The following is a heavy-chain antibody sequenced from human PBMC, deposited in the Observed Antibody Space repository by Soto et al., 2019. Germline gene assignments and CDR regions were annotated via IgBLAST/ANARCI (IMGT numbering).Heavy chain of an antibody. V-gene: IGHV4-34*01. CDR3: ARDYGDYPFDI. D-gene: IGHD4-17*01. CDR1: GGSFSGYY. CDR2: INHSGST. J-gene: IGHJ3*02. Sequence: QVQLQQWGAGLLKPSETLSLTCAVYGGSFSGYYWSWIRQPPGKGLDWIGEINHSGSTNYNPSLKSRVTISVDTSKNQFSLKLSSVTAADTAVYYCARDYGDYPFDIWGQGTMVTVSS.